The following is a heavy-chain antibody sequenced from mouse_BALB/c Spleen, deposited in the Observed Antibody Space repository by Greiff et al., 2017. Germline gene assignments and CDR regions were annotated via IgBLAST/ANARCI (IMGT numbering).Heavy chain of an antibody. J-gene: IGHJ3*01. D-gene: IGHD2-2*01. Sequence: EVMLVESGGGLVQPGGSLSLSCATSGFTFTGYYMSWVRQPPGKALEWVGFIRSKANAYSTEDSASVQGRFTISRDNSQSILYLQMNTLRAEDSATYYCARDKGYGYGPWLAYWGQGTLVTVSA. CDR3: ARDKGYGYGPWLAY. CDR1: GFTFTGYY. V-gene: IGHV7-3*02. CDR2: IRSKANAYST.